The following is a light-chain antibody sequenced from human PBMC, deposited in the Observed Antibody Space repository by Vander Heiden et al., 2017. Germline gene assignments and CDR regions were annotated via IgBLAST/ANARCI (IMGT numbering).Light chain of an antibody. CDR2: DVS. Sequence: QSALTQPASVSGSPGQSITISCPEPSNDVGGYNYVAWYQQHPGKAPKLMIYDVSNRPSGVSNRFSGSKSGNTASLTISGLQAEDEADYYCSSYTSSSTVVFGGGTKLTVL. V-gene: IGLV2-14*01. CDR3: SSYTSSSTVV. J-gene: IGLJ2*01. CDR1: SNDVGGYNY.